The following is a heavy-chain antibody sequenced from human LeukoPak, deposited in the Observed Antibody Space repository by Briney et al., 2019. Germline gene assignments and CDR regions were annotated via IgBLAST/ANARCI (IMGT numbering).Heavy chain of an antibody. CDR1: GFTVTSNY. Sequence: GGSLRLSCAASGFTVTSNYMSWVRQAPGKGLEWVSVIYSGGSTFYADSVKGRFTIFRDNSKNTVYLQMNSLRAEDTAVYYCAREDYYGSGSWDWGQGTMVTVSS. CDR3: AREDYYGSGSWD. J-gene: IGHJ3*01. D-gene: IGHD3-10*01. CDR2: IYSGGST. V-gene: IGHV3-66*01.